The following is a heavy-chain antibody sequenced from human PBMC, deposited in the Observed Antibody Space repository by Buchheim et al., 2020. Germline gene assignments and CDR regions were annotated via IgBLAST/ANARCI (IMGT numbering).Heavy chain of an antibody. Sequence: EVQLVESGGGLVQPGGSLRLSCAASGITFSSYVMHWVRQAPGKGLEWISRISHDSRVISHADSVKGRFTISRDNAKNSLYLQMNSLRAEDTAVYYCARSSGWLQIFDYWGQGTL. V-gene: IGHV3-48*04. D-gene: IGHD5-24*01. J-gene: IGHJ4*02. CDR3: ARSSGWLQIFDY. CDR2: ISHDSRVI. CDR1: GITFSSYV.